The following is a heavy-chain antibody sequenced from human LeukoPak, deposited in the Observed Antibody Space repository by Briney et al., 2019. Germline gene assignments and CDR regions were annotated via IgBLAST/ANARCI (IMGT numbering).Heavy chain of an antibody. CDR1: GGSISSGSYY. V-gene: IGHV4-61*02. CDR2: IYTSGST. D-gene: IGHD3-3*01. Sequence: SETLSLTCTVSGGSISSGSYYWSWIRQPAGKGLEWIGRIYTSGSTNYNPSLKSRVTVSVDTSKNQFSLKLSSVTAADTAVYYCAGGSYYDFWSGYHYWGQGTLVTVSS. CDR3: AGGSYYDFWSGYHY. J-gene: IGHJ4*02.